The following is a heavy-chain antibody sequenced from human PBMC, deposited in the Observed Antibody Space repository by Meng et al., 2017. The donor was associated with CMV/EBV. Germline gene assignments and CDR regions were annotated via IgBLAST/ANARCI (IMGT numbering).Heavy chain of an antibody. J-gene: IGHJ6*02. Sequence: SVKVSCKASGGTFSSYAISRVRQAPGQGLEWMGGIIPILGIANYAQKFQGRVTITADKSTSTAYMELSSLRSEDTAVYYCARCNVEDSSSSWDYYYGMDVWGQGTTVTVSS. CDR1: GGTFSSYA. V-gene: IGHV1-69*10. D-gene: IGHD6-6*01. CDR2: IIPILGIA. CDR3: ARCNVEDSSSSWDYYYGMDV.